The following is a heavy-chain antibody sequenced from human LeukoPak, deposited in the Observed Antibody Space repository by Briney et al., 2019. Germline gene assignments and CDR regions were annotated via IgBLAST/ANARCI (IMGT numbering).Heavy chain of an antibody. D-gene: IGHD6-13*01. CDR1: GGSISSYY. CDR3: ARDSLGYSSSWYLGSYYYYYGMDV. CDR2: IYYSGST. Sequence: SETLSLTCTVSGGSISSYYWSWIRQPPGKGLEWIGYIYYSGSTNYNPSLKSRVTISVDTSKNQFSLKLSSVTAADTAVYYCARDSLGYSSSWYLGSYYYYYGMDVWGQGTTVTVSS. J-gene: IGHJ6*02. V-gene: IGHV4-59*12.